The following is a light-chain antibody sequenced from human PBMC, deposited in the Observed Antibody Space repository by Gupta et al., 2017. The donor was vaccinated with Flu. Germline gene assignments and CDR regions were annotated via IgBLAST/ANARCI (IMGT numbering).Light chain of an antibody. V-gene: IGLV2-11*01. Sequence: GQSVTISCTGTSSDVGGYNYVSRYQQHPGKAPKLMIYDVSKRPSGVPDRFSGSKSGNTASLTISGLQAEDEADYYCCSYAGSYVFGTGTKVTVL. J-gene: IGLJ1*01. CDR1: SSDVGGYNY. CDR3: CSYAGSYV. CDR2: DVS.